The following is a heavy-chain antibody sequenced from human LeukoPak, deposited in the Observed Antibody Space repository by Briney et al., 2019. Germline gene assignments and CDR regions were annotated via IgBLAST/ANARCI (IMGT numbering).Heavy chain of an antibody. J-gene: IGHJ4*02. CDR3: ARDPGYSGGWLDY. CDR2: IYTSGST. V-gene: IGHV4-61*02. CDR1: GGSISSGSYY. D-gene: IGHD6-19*01. Sequence: SQTLSLTCTVSGGSISSGSYYWSWIRQPAGKGLEWIGRIYTSGSTNYNPSLKSQVTISVDTSKNQFSLKLSSVTAADTAVYYCARDPGYSGGWLDYWGQGTLVTVSS.